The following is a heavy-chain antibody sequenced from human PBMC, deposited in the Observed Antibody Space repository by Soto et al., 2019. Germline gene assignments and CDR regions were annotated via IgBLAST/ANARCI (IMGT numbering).Heavy chain of an antibody. D-gene: IGHD3-22*01. CDR2: IYSGGST. J-gene: IGHJ1*01. V-gene: IGHV3-53*01. CDR3: ARDRVESGYPEYFQH. CDR1: GFTFSTYS. Sequence: GGSLRLSCAASGFTFSTYSMSWVRQAPGKGLEWVSVIYSGGSTYYADSVKGRFTISRDISKNTLFLQMNSLRAEDTAVYYCARDRVESGYPEYFQHWGQGTLVTVSS.